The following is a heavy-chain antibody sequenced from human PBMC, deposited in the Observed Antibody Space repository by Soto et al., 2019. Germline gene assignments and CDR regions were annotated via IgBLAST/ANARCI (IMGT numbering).Heavy chain of an antibody. J-gene: IGHJ4*02. CDR2: IKKDGSEK. CDR3: AGGSGWLIDY. D-gene: IGHD6-19*01. V-gene: IGHV3-7*03. CDR1: GFTFSSYW. Sequence: WGSLRLSCEASGFTFSSYWMSWVRQAPGKGLEWVAIIKKDGSEKYYVDSVKGRFTISRDNAKNSLYLQMNDLRAEDTAVYYCAGGSGWLIDYWGRGTLVTVSS.